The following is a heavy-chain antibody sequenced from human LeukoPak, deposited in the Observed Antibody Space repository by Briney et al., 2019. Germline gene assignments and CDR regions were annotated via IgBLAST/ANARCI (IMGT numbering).Heavy chain of an antibody. CDR1: GGSIKNYY. CDR2: IYYRGST. D-gene: IGHD4-17*01. CDR3: ARGGDYGAFRYCDS. V-gene: IGHV4-59*01. J-gene: IGHJ4*02. Sequence: SETLSLTCTVSGGSIKNYYWSWIRQPPGKGLEWIGYIYYRGSTNYNPSLKSRVTFSVDTSKNQFSLKLSSVPAAGTAMYYCARGGDYGAFRYCDSWGQGTLVTVSS.